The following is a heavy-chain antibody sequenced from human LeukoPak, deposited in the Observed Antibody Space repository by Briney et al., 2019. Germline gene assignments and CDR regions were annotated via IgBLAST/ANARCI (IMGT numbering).Heavy chain of an antibody. CDR3: AREAGYCSSTSCSYYYYMDV. J-gene: IGHJ6*03. CDR1: GFTFSDDY. V-gene: IGHV3-11*04. D-gene: IGHD2-2*03. Sequence: GGSLRLSCAASGFTFSDDYMTWIRQAPGRGLEWVSYISSSGSTIYYADSAKGRFTISRDSAKNSLFLQMNSLRAEDTAVYYCAREAGYCSSTSCSYYYYMDVWGKGTTVTVSS. CDR2: ISSSGSTI.